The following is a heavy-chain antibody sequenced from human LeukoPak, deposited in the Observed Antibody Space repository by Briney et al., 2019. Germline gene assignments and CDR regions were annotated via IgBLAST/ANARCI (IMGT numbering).Heavy chain of an antibody. CDR3: ARGGVGYCSGGSCYNWFDP. V-gene: IGHV4-34*01. Sequence: SETLSLTCAVYGGSFSGYYWSWIRQPPGKGPEWIGEINHSGSTNYNPSLKRRVTISVDTSKNQFSLKLSSVTAADTAVYYCARGGVGYCSGGSCYNWFDPWGQGTLVTVSS. CDR2: INHSGST. J-gene: IGHJ5*02. CDR1: GGSFSGYY. D-gene: IGHD2-15*01.